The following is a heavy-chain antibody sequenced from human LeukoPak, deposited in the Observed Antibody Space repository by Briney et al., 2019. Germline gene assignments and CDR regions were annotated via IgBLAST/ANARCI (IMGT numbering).Heavy chain of an antibody. J-gene: IGHJ4*02. Sequence: GGSLRLSCAASGFTFSSYAMSWVRQAPGKGLEWVSSITSSSSYKYYADSVKGRFTTSRDNAKNSLYLQMNSLRAEDTAVYYCSREHALGDFWGQGSLVTVSS. CDR2: ITSSSSYK. D-gene: IGHD2-2*01. V-gene: IGHV3-21*01. CDR1: GFTFSSYA. CDR3: SREHALGDF.